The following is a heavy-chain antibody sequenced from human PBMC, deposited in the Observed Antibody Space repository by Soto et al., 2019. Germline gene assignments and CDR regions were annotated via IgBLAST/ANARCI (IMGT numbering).Heavy chain of an antibody. D-gene: IGHD3-3*01. CDR2: IIPIPDIT. CDR1: GGTFSMYI. CDR3: ARDRITTRGDAFDL. V-gene: IGHV1-69*08. Sequence: QVQLVQSGAEVRKPGSSVKVSCKAPGGTFSMYIISWVRQAPGQGLEWMGRIIPIPDITNYAQKFQGRVTVTADRSTSTAYMELTSLKSEDTAVYYCARDRITTRGDAFDLWGQGTMVTVSS. J-gene: IGHJ3*01.